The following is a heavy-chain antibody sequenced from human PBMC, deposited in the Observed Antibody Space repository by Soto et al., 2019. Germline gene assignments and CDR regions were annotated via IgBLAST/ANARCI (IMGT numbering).Heavy chain of an antibody. CDR2: IYHSGST. V-gene: IGHV4-30-2*01. CDR3: ARDPGR. CDR1: GGAISSGGYS. J-gene: IGHJ4*02. Sequence: QLQLQESGSGLVKPSQTLSLTCAVSGGAISSGGYSWSWIRQPPGKCLEWIGYIYHSGSTYYNPSLKSRGTISVDRSKNQFSLKLSSVTAADTAVYYCARDPGRWGQGTLVTVSS.